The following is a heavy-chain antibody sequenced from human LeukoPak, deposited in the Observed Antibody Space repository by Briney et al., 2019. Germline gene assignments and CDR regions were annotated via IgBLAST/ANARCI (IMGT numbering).Heavy chain of an antibody. CDR2: IYSGGST. V-gene: IGHV3-53*01. Sequence: QPGGSLRLSCVASGFTVSSNYMSWVRQAPGKGLEWVSVIYSGGSTYYADSVKGRFTISRDNSKNTLYLQMNSLRAGDTAVYYCASGSGSYRTPYYYMDVWGTGTTVTVSS. CDR1: GFTVSSNY. CDR3: ASGSGSYRTPYYYMDV. D-gene: IGHD3-10*01. J-gene: IGHJ6*03.